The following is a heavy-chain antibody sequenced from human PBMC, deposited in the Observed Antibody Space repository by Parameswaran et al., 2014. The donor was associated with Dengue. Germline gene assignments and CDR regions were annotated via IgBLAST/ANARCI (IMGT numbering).Heavy chain of an antibody. V-gene: IGHV4-30-4*01. D-gene: IGHD3-22*01. CDR3: ARHPYYDSSGGLDY. Sequence: WIRQPPGKGLEWIGYIYYSGTTYYNPSLQSRVTISVDTSKNQFSLNLSSVTAADTAVYYCARHPYYDSSGGLDYWGQGALVTVSS. J-gene: IGHJ4*02. CDR2: IYYSGTT.